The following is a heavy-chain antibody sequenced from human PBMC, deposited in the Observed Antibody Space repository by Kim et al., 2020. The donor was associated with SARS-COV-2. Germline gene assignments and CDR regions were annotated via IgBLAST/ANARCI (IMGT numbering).Heavy chain of an antibody. CDR2: ISYDGSNK. CDR1: GFTFSSYG. J-gene: IGHJ4*02. Sequence: GGSLRLSCAASGFTFSSYGMHWVRQAPGKGLEWVAVISYDGSNKYYADSVKGRFTISRDNSKNTLYLQMNSLRAEDTAVYYCAKDEGDYVLDYWGQGTLVTVSS. V-gene: IGHV3-30*18. CDR3: AKDEGDYVLDY. D-gene: IGHD4-17*01.